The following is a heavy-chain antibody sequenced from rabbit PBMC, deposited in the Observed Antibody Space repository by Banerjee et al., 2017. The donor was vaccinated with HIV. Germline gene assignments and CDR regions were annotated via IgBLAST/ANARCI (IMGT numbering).Heavy chain of an antibody. J-gene: IGHJ4*01. CDR1: GFSFSRSYY. CDR2: IYTGSSGNT. V-gene: IGHV1S40*01. Sequence: QTLEEAGGELVKPGASLTLACTASGFSFSRSYYICWVRQAPGQALEWLGCIYTGSSGNTVSASWENGRFTISKTSSTPVTLQMTSLTAAATATYFCVRDLSGVIGWNFNLWGPGTLVTVS. CDR3: VRDLSGVIGWNFNL. D-gene: IGHD1-1*01.